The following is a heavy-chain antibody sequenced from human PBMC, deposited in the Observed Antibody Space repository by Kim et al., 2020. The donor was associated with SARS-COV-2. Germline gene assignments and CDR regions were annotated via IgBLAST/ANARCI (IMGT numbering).Heavy chain of an antibody. D-gene: IGHD2-2*01. J-gene: IGHJ4*02. CDR2: ISYDGSNK. CDR1: GFTFSSYG. CDR3: AKDGQGFVVVPAAADY. Sequence: GGSLRLSCAASGFTFSSYGMHWVRQAPGKGLEWVAVISYDGSNKYYADSVKGRFTISRDNSKNTLYLQMNSLRAEDTAVYYCAKDGQGFVVVPAAADYWGQGTLVTVSS. V-gene: IGHV3-30*18.